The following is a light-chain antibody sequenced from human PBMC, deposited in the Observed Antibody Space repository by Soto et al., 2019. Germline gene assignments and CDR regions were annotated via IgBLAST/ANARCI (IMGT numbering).Light chain of an antibody. J-gene: IGKJ5*01. CDR1: QNVYTD. V-gene: IGKV3-15*01. Sequence: EIVLTQSPATGPWWPVEGATPSCIASQNVYTDLAWYQQKPGQAPRLLIYGASTRATDMPGRFSGRGSGTEFTLTISRLEPEDFAVYYCQQRSDWPITFGQGTRLEIK. CDR3: QQRSDWPIT. CDR2: GAS.